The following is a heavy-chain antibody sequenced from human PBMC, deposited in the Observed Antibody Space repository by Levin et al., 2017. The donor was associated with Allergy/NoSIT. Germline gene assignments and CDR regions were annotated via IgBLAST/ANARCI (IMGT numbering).Heavy chain of an antibody. Sequence: PGGSLRLSCAASGFTFSRYSINWVRQAPGKGLEWVSSISSSSSVIFYADSLKGRFTISRENAKNSLYLQMNSLRAEETAVYYCGRGGMGATRDDVFGIWGQGTMVTVSS. D-gene: IGHD1-26*01. CDR2: ISSSSSVI. CDR1: GFTFSRYS. CDR3: GRGGMGATRDDVFGI. V-gene: IGHV3-21*06. J-gene: IGHJ3*02.